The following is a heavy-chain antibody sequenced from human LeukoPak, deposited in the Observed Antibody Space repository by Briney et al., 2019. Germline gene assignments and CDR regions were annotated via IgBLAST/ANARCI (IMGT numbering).Heavy chain of an antibody. J-gene: IGHJ6*02. V-gene: IGHV3-23*01. CDR2: ISGSGGST. Sequence: GRSLRLSCAASGFTFSSYAMSWVRQAPGKGLEWVSAISGSGGSTYYADSLKSRFTISRDNSKNTLYLQMNSLRVEDTAVYYCAISGSSRDYFYYGTDVWGQGTTVTVSS. D-gene: IGHD1-26*01. CDR1: GFTFSSYA. CDR3: AISGSSRDYFYYGTDV.